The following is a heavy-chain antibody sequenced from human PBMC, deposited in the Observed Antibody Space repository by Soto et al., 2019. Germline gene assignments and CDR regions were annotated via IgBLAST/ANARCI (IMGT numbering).Heavy chain of an antibody. V-gene: IGHV3-30*18. J-gene: IGHJ6*02. D-gene: IGHD4-17*01. CDR1: GFTFSSYG. CDR2: ISYDGSNK. CDR3: AKVLSYGQDTRGYYGMDV. Sequence: PGGSLKLSCAASGFTFSSYGMHWVRQAPGKGLEWVAAISYDGSNKYYADSVKGRFTISRDNSKNTLYLQMNSLRAEDTAVYYCAKVLSYGQDTRGYYGMDVWGQGTTVTVSS.